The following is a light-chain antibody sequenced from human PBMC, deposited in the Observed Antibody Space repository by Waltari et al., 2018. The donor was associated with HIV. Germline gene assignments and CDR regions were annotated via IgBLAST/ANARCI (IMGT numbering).Light chain of an antibody. J-gene: IGLJ1*01. Sequence: QSALTQPASVSASPGQSITISCTGTTSDVGGYQYVSWYQQHPGKAPKLMIYEVTNRPSGVSFRFSGSKSGNTASLTISGLQAEDEADYFCTSYTSRNTRVFGTGTKVTVL. V-gene: IGLV2-14*01. CDR1: TSDVGGYQY. CDR2: EVT. CDR3: TSYTSRNTRV.